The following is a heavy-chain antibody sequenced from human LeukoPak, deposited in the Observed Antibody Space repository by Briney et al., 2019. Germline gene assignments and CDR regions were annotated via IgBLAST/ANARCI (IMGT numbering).Heavy chain of an antibody. V-gene: IGHV3-21*01. CDR1: GFTFSSYS. CDR2: ISSSSYI. Sequence: GGSLRLSCAASGFTFSSYSMNWVRQAPGKGLEWVSSISSSSYIYYADSVKGRLTISRDNAKNSLYLQMNSLRAEDTAVYYCARDRYSSWYAFDIWGQGTMVTVSS. D-gene: IGHD6-13*01. J-gene: IGHJ3*02. CDR3: ARDRYSSWYAFDI.